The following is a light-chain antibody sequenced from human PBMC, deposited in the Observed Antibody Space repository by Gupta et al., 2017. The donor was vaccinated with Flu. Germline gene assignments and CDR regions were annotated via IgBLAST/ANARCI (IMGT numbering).Light chain of an antibody. Sequence: DIVLPPSPVTLSLSPGERATLSCRASRSVDSNLAWYQQKPGQSPSLLIYDASNRAPGVPTRYSGRGSVRDFSLTINSLEPKDFAIYYCQQRGGWPTIFSQGTRKEI. CDR2: DAS. CDR3: QQRGGWPTI. J-gene: IGKJ5*01. CDR1: RSVDSN. V-gene: IGKV3-11*02.